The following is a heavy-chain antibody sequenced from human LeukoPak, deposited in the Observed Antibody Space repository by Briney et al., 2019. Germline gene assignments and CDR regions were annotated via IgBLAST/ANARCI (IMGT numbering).Heavy chain of an antibody. D-gene: IGHD4-17*01. CDR3: AKDAFDPYGDPDAFDI. CDR2: ISGGGEHT. CDR1: GFTFTNFA. V-gene: IGHV3-23*01. Sequence: PGGSLRLSCAASGFTFTNFAMKWVRQAPGKGLEWVADISGGGEHTFYADSVKGRFTISRDNSKNTLYLQMNSLRAEDTAVYYCAKDAFDPYGDPDAFDIWGQGTMVTVSS. J-gene: IGHJ3*02.